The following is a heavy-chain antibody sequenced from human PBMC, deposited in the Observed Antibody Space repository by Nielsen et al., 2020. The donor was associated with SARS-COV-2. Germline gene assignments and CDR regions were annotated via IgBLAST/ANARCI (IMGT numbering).Heavy chain of an antibody. D-gene: IGHD6-6*01. CDR3: ASLIGYSTSTDY. V-gene: IGHV4-4*02. CDR1: GASITTHNW. J-gene: IGHJ4*02. CDR2: IYHGGST. Sequence: SETLSLTFSVSGASITTHNWWSWVRQPPGKGLEWVGQIYHGGSTNYNPSLRSRVTISIDNSKNQFSLRLNSVTAADTAFSYCASLIGYSTSTDYWGQGILVTVSS.